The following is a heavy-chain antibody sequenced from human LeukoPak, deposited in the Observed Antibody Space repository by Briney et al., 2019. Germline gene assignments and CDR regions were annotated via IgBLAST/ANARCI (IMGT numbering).Heavy chain of an antibody. V-gene: IGHV3-21*01. CDR3: ARDFSGYDYNFDY. CDR1: GFTFSTYT. D-gene: IGHD5-12*01. Sequence: GGSLRLSCAASGFTFSTYTMNWVRQAPGKGLEWVSFISSSSSYMYYADSVKGRFTISRDNTKKSLYLQMNSLRAEDTAVYYCARDFSGYDYNFDYWGQGTLVIVSS. CDR2: ISSSSSYM. J-gene: IGHJ4*02.